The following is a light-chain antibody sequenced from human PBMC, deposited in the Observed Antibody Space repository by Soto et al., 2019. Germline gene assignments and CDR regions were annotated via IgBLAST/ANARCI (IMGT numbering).Light chain of an antibody. Sequence: DIQMTQSPSSLSASVGDRVTITCRASQGISNCLAWYQQKPGKVPKLLIFAASTLQSGVPSWFSGSGSGTEFTLTISSLQPEDVETYNCQKYNSAPLTFGGGTKVEIK. V-gene: IGKV1-27*01. J-gene: IGKJ4*01. CDR3: QKYNSAPLT. CDR1: QGISNC. CDR2: AAS.